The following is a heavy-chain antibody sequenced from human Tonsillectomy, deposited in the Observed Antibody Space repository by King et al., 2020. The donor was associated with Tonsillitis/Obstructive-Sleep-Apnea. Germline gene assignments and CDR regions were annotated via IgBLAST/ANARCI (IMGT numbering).Heavy chain of an antibody. CDR2: MNPNSGNT. D-gene: IGHD6-19*01. V-gene: IGHV1-8*01. Sequence: QLVQSGAEVKKPGASVKVSCKASGYTFTSYDINWVRQAPGQGLEWMGWMNPNSGNTGYAQKFQGRVTMTRNTSISTAYMELSSLRSEDTAVYYCASRRRGIAVDDYWGQGTLVTVSS. CDR1: GYTFTSYD. J-gene: IGHJ4*02. CDR3: ASRRRGIAVDDY.